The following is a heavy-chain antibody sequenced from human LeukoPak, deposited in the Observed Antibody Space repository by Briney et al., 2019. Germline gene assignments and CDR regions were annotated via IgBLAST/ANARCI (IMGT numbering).Heavy chain of an antibody. CDR2: ISSSSSYI. V-gene: IGHV3-21*04. CDR1: GFTFSSYS. Sequence: GGSLRLSCAASGFTFSSYSMNWVRQAPGKGLEWVSSISSSSSYIYYADSVKGRFTISRDNSKNTLYLQMNSLRAEDTAVYYCAKDSIVVVPAAPADYWGQGTLVTVSS. J-gene: IGHJ4*02. CDR3: AKDSIVVVPAAPADY. D-gene: IGHD2-2*01.